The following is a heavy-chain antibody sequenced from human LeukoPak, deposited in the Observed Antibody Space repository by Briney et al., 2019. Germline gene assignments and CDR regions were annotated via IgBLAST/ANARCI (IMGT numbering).Heavy chain of an antibody. V-gene: IGHV4-61*05. Sequence: SETLSLTCSVSGDSISSSSFYWGWIRQPPGKGLEWIGYIYYSGNTYYNPSLKSRLTISVDTSKNQFSLKLSSVTAADTAVYYCSRGDYGDYHDAFDIWGQGTMVTVSS. CDR1: GDSISSSSFY. D-gene: IGHD4-17*01. CDR3: SRGDYGDYHDAFDI. J-gene: IGHJ3*02. CDR2: IYYSGNT.